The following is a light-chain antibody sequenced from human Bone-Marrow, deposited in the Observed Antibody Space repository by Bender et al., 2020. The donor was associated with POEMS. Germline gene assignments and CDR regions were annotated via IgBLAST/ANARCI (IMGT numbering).Light chain of an antibody. V-gene: IGLV1-40*01. J-gene: IGLJ1*01. CDR2: DSN. CDR1: SSNIGAGYD. Sequence: QSVLTQPPSVSGAPGQRVTISCTGSSSNIGAGYDVHWYQQLPGTAPKLLISDSNSRPSGVPDRFTASKSGTSASLAITGLQAEDEADYYCQSYDSSLSASFVFGTGTKVTVL. CDR3: QSYDSSLSASFV.